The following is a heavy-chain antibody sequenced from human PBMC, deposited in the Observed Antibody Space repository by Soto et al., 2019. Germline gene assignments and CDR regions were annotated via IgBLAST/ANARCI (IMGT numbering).Heavy chain of an antibody. J-gene: IGHJ4*02. D-gene: IGHD6-19*01. CDR3: AREGAVAGYQDF. CDR2: IGYDGSKK. Sequence: WGSLRLSCAASGFIFSDYGIHWVRQAPGKGLEWVSLIGYDGSKKCYADSVKGRFTVSRENINSTLYLEMNSLRVEDSAVYYCAREGAVAGYQDFRGQGTLVTVSS. V-gene: IGHV3-30*02. CDR1: GFIFSDYG.